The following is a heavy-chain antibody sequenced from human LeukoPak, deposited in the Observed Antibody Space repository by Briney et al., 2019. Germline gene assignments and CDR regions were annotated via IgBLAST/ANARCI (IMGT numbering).Heavy chain of an antibody. Sequence: GRSLRLSCAASGFTFDDYAMHWVRQAPGKGLEWVSGISWNSGSIGYADSVKGRFTISRDNAKNSLYLQMNSLRAEDTALYYCAKDPLLYSSSWPYYFDYWGQGTLVTVSS. CDR1: GFTFDDYA. V-gene: IGHV3-9*01. D-gene: IGHD6-13*01. J-gene: IGHJ4*02. CDR3: AKDPLLYSSSWPYYFDY. CDR2: ISWNSGSI.